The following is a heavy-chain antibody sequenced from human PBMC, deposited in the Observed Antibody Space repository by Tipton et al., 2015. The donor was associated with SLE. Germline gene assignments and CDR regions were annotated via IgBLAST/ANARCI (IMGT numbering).Heavy chain of an antibody. CDR1: GGSISSGSYY. Sequence: TLSLTCTVSGGSISSGSYYWSWIRQPAGKGLEWIGRIYTSGSTNYNPSLKSRVTISVDTSKNQFSLKLSSVTAADTAVYYCARMLQYSSSYASEHWGQGTLVTVSS. D-gene: IGHD6-13*01. CDR2: IYTSGST. CDR3: ARMLQYSSSYASEH. J-gene: IGHJ1*01. V-gene: IGHV4-61*02.